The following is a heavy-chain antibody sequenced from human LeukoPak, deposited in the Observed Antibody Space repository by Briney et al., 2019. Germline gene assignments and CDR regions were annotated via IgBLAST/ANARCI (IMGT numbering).Heavy chain of an antibody. CDR1: GGSISS. J-gene: IGHJ4*02. V-gene: IGHV4-61*08. CDR2: IYFSGST. CDR3: ARGVVAAPQTFDY. D-gene: IGHD2-15*01. Sequence: SETLSLTCTVSGGSISSFYWSWFYWSWIRQPPGKGLEWIGYIYFSGSTNYNPSLKSRVTISVDASKNQFSLKLSSVTAADTAVYYCARGVVAAPQTFDYWGQGTLVTVSS.